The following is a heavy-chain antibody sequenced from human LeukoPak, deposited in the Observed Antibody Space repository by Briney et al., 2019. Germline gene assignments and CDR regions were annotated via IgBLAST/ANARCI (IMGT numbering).Heavy chain of an antibody. V-gene: IGHV4-59*01. CDR3: ARREYTSGWNY. CDR2: IYYSGST. CDR1: GGSISSYY. D-gene: IGHD6-19*01. J-gene: IGHJ4*02. Sequence: SGTLSLTCTVSGGSISSYYWSWIRQPPGKGLEWIGYIYYSGSTNYNPSLKSRVTISVDTSKNQFSLKLSSVTAADTAVYFCARREYTSGWNYWGQGTLVIVSS.